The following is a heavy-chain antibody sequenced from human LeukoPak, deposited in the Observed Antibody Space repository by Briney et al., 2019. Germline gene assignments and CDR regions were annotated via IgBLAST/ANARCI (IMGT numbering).Heavy chain of an antibody. CDR3: ARGTLAYCGGDCLLTDY. D-gene: IGHD2-21*02. CDR2: ISSNGGST. Sequence: GGSLRLSCAASGFTFSSYAMHWVRQAPGKGLEYVSAISSNGGSTYYANSVKGRFTISRDNSKNTLYLQMGSLRAEDMAVYYCARGTLAYCGGDCLLTDYWGQGTLVTVSS. J-gene: IGHJ4*02. CDR1: GFTFSSYA. V-gene: IGHV3-64*01.